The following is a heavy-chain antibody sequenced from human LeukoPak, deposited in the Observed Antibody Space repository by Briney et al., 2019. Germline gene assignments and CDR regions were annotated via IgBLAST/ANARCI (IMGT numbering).Heavy chain of an antibody. CDR2: INHSGST. CDR3: ASSSDFSSSWYELDY. D-gene: IGHD6-13*01. V-gene: IGHV4-34*09. Sequence: PSETLSLTCAVYGGSFSGYYWSWIRQPPGKGLEWIGEINHSGSTNYNPSLKSRVTISVDTSKNQFSLKLSSVTAADTAVYYCASSSDFSSSWYELDYWGQGTLVTVSS. J-gene: IGHJ4*02. CDR1: GGSFSGYY.